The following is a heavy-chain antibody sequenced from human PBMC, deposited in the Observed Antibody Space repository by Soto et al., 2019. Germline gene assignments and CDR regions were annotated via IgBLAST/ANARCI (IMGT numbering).Heavy chain of an antibody. D-gene: IGHD1-26*01. Sequence: QVQLHESGPGLVKPSETLSLTCNVSGDSIGRFYWSWIRQPAEKGLEWIGRVYSTGGTAYNPALKGRVTISLDRSNNHVSLEMDSVTAADTAVYFCARDLSGTGLDIWGRGTRVTVSS. J-gene: IGHJ6*02. CDR3: ARDLSGTGLDI. CDR1: GDSIGRFY. CDR2: VYSTGGT. V-gene: IGHV4-4*07.